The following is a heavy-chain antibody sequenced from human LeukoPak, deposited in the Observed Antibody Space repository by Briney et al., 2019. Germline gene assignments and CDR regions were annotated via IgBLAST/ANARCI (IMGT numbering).Heavy chain of an antibody. J-gene: IGHJ4*02. D-gene: IGHD3-10*01. CDR2: IWYGGSNK. CDR3: AKDSKALWFGFFDY. CDR1: GFTFSSYG. Sequence: GGSLRLSCAASGFTFSSYGMHWVRQAPGKGLEWVAVIWYGGSNKYYADSVKGRFTISRDNSKNTLYLQMNSLRAEDTAVYYCAKDSKALWFGFFDYWGQGTLVTVSS. V-gene: IGHV3-33*06.